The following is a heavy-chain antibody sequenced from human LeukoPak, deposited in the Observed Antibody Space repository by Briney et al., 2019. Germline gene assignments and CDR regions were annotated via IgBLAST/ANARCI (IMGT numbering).Heavy chain of an antibody. CDR3: ASGNFAAAGTGPVDY. D-gene: IGHD6-13*01. CDR2: IYYSGST. CDR1: DGSISSYY. V-gene: IGHV4-59*01. Sequence: SETLSLTCTVSDGSISSYYWSWIRQPPGKGLEWIGYIYYSGSTNYNPSLKSRVTISVDTSKNQFSLKLSSVTAADTAVYYCASGNFAAAGTGPVDYWGQGTLVTVSS. J-gene: IGHJ4*02.